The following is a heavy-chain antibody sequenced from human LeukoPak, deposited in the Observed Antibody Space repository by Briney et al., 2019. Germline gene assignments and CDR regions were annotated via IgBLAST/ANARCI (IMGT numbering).Heavy chain of an antibody. Sequence: SETLSLTCSVSGGPISSSRYYWSWIRRPAGKGLEWIGHIYTTGSTSYNPSLKSRVTISGDTSKNQFSLKLSSVTATDTAVYYCARYRNWGSWYYFDYWGQGTLVTVSS. CDR3: ARYRNWGSWYYFDY. CDR2: IYTTGST. D-gene: IGHD7-27*01. V-gene: IGHV4-61*09. J-gene: IGHJ4*02. CDR1: GGPISSSRYY.